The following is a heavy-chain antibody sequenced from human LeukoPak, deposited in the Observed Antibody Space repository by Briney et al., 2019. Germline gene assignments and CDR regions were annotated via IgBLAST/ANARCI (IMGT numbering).Heavy chain of an antibody. CDR2: IIPIFGTA. CDR1: GGTFSSYA. D-gene: IGHD1-1*01. J-gene: IGHJ5*02. CDR3: ASAPRGTAIPYELPAGP. Sequence: SVKVSCKASGGTFSSYAISWVRQAPGQGLEWMGGIIPIFGTANYAQKVQARVTMTTDTSTSTAYMELRSLRSDDTAVYYCASAPRGTAIPYELPAGPWGQGTLVTVSS. V-gene: IGHV1-69*05.